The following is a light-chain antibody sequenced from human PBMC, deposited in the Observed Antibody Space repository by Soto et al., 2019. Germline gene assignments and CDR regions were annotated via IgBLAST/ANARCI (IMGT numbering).Light chain of an antibody. CDR2: GAS. CDR3: QQYNNWPPYT. J-gene: IGKJ2*01. CDR1: QSVSSQ. V-gene: IGKV3-15*01. Sequence: EIVLTQSPATLSVSPGERATLSCTASQSVSSQLAWYQQKPGQAPSLLIYGASTRATGIPARFSGSGSGTEFTLTISSLQSEDFAVYYCQQYNNWPPYTFGQGTKLEIK.